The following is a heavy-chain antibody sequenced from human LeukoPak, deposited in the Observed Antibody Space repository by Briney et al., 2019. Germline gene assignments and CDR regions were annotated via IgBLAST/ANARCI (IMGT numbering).Heavy chain of an antibody. CDR1: GYTFTGYY. Sequence: ASVKVSFKSSGYTFTGYYMHWVRPAPGQGLEWMGWINPNSGGTNYAQKFQGRVTMTRDTSISTAYMELSRLRSDDTPVYYCARQRIVYAFDIWGQGTMVTVSS. D-gene: IGHD1-20*01. CDR3: ARQRIVYAFDI. V-gene: IGHV1-2*02. CDR2: INPNSGGT. J-gene: IGHJ3*02.